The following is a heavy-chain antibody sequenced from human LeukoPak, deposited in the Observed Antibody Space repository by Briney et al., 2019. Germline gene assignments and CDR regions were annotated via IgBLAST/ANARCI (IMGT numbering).Heavy chain of an antibody. V-gene: IGHV3-23*01. Sequence: GGSLRLSCAAAGFPFNSYWMTWVRQAPGKGLEWVSAISGSGGSTYYADSVKGRFTISRDNSKNTLYLQMNSLRAEDTAVYYCANLENDFWSGYYTGIGFDYWGQGTLVTVSS. CDR3: ANLENDFWSGYYTGIGFDY. CDR2: ISGSGGST. CDR1: GFPFNSYW. J-gene: IGHJ4*02. D-gene: IGHD3-3*01.